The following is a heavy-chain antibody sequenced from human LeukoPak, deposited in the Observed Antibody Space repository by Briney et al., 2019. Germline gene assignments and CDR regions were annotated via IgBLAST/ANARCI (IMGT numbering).Heavy chain of an antibody. CDR2: INPNSGGT. J-gene: IGHJ4*02. CDR3: ATEIAVAKYFDY. D-gene: IGHD6-19*01. CDR1: GYTFTGYY. V-gene: IGHV1-2*02. Sequence: ASVKVSCKASGYTFTGYYMHWVRQAPGQGLEWMGWINPNSGGTNYAQKFRGRVTMTRDTSISTAYMELSRLRSDDTAVYYCATEIAVAKYFDYWGQGTLVTVSS.